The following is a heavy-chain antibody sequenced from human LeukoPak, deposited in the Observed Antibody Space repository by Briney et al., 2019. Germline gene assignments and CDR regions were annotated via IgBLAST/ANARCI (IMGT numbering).Heavy chain of an antibody. CDR1: GGSISSGSYY. Sequence: PSETLSLTCTVSGGSISSGSYYWSWIRQPAGKGVEWIGRIYTSGSTNYNPSLKSRVTISVDTSKNQFSLKLNSVSAADSAVYYCARLTVPLTFDPWGQGTLVTVSS. CDR2: IYTSGST. V-gene: IGHV4-61*02. J-gene: IGHJ5*02. D-gene: IGHD2-2*01. CDR3: ARLTVPLTFDP.